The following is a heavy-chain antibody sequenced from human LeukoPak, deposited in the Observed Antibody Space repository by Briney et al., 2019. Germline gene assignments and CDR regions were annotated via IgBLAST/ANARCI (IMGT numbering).Heavy chain of an antibody. CDR3: ARGPTVGSGWYYFDY. CDR1: GGSISTYY. J-gene: IGHJ4*02. Sequence: PSQTLSLTCTASGGSISTYYWSWIRQPPGKGLEWIGYIYYSGSTNYNPSLKSRITISVDTSKNQFSLKLRSVTAADTAVYYCARGPTVGSGWYYFDYWGQGTLVTVSS. CDR2: IYYSGST. D-gene: IGHD6-19*01. V-gene: IGHV4-59*08.